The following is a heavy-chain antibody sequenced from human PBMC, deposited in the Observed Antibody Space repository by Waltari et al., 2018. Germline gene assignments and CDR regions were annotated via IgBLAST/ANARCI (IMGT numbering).Heavy chain of an antibody. V-gene: IGHV4-59*11. D-gene: IGHD3-3*01. CDR2: TYHNGAT. CDR1: GDSIRSHY. CDR3: ARGRSAGRFFTFDS. J-gene: IGHJ4*02. Sequence: QVQLQESGPRLVKPSETLSLTCSVSGDSIRSHYWSWIRQSPGKGLEWLGYTYHNGATNYNPSLERRVTISGDTSMNQFSLRLSSVTTADTAVYYCARGRSAGRFFTFDSWGQGALVTVSS.